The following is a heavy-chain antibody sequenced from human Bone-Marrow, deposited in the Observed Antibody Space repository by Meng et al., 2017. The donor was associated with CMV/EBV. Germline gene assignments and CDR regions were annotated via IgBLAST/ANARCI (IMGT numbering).Heavy chain of an antibody. Sequence: ASVKVSCKASGYSFTGYFLHWVRQAPRQGLEWMGWVNPFSGDTNYAQKFQGRVTMTRDTSISTAYMELSSLRSEDTAVYYCARGGWGTYDFWSGYPIRDYGMDVWGQGTTVTVSS. D-gene: IGHD3-3*01. CDR2: VNPFSGDT. J-gene: IGHJ6*02. CDR3: ARGGWGTYDFWSGYPIRDYGMDV. V-gene: IGHV1-2*02. CDR1: GYSFTGYF.